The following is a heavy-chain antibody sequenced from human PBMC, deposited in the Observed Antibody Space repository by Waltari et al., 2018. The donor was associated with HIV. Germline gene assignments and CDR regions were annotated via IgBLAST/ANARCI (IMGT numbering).Heavy chain of an antibody. CDR2: ISGSGGST. J-gene: IGHJ4*02. Sequence: EVQLLESGGGLVQPGGSLRLSCPASGFTCSSYAMSWVRQAPGKGLEWVSAISGSGGSTYYADSVKGRFTISRDNSKNTLYLQMNSLRAEDTAVYYCAKDADGDYYFDYWGQGTLVTVSS. CDR1: GFTCSSYA. CDR3: AKDADGDYYFDY. D-gene: IGHD4-17*01. V-gene: IGHV3-23*01.